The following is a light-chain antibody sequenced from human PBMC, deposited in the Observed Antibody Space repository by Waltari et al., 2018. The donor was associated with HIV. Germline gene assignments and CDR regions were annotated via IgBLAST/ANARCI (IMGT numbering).Light chain of an antibody. CDR3: AAWGDSLTSFV. CDR1: SSNIGSTY. J-gene: IGLJ1*01. Sequence: QSVLTQPPSASETPGQRATISCSGSSSNIGSTYFYWYHSRPGTAPKLLIYRNNQRPSGVPDRFSGSKSGTSASLAISGLRSEDEADYYCAAWGDSLTSFVFGTGTKVTVL. V-gene: IGLV1-47*01. CDR2: RNN.